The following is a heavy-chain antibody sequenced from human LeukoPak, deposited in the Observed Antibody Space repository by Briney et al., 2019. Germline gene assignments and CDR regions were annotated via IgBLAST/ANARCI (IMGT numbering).Heavy chain of an antibody. Sequence: SETLSLTCTVSGDSITTTNYYWGWIRQPPGKGLEWIGNIFYSGSTYYSPSLKSRVTISLDTSRNQFSLKLSSVTAADTAVYYCARRRHRPPWWVAEVYYFDYWGQGTLVTVSS. CDR3: ARRRHRPPWWVAEVYYFDY. J-gene: IGHJ4*02. CDR1: GDSITTTNYY. CDR2: IFYSGST. V-gene: IGHV4-39*07. D-gene: IGHD2-15*01.